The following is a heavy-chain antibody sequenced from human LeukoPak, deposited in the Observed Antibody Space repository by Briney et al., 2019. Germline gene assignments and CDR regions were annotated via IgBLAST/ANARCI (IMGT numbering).Heavy chain of an antibody. Sequence: PSGTLSLTCTVSGGSISPYYWIWIRQPPGKGLEWIGYIYYSGGTNYNPSLKSRVTMSVDTSKNQFSLKLSSVTAADTAVYYCARRAAAVGTFYMDVWGKGTTVTVSS. D-gene: IGHD6-13*01. CDR2: IYYSGGT. J-gene: IGHJ6*03. CDR1: GGSISPYY. CDR3: ARRAAAVGTFYMDV. V-gene: IGHV4-59*01.